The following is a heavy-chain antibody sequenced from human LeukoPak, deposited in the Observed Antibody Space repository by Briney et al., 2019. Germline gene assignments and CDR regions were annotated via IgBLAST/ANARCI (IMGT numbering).Heavy chain of an antibody. CDR3: ARGTAYYDFWSGYGNWFDP. Sequence: SETLSLTCAVYGGSFSGYYWSWIRRPPGKGLEWIGEINHSGSTNYNPSLKSRVTISVDTSKNQFSLKLSSVTAADTAVYYCARGTAYYDFWSGYGNWFDPWGQGTLVTVSS. CDR1: GGSFSGYY. CDR2: INHSGST. D-gene: IGHD3-3*01. J-gene: IGHJ5*02. V-gene: IGHV4-34*01.